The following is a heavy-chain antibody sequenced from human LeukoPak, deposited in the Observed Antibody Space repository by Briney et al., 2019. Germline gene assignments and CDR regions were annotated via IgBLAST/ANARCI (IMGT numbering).Heavy chain of an antibody. J-gene: IGHJ6*03. CDR1: GYSFTSYW. CDR2: IYPGDSDT. CDR3: ATRTLGYCSGGSCYSDYYYYMDV. V-gene: IGHV5-51*01. D-gene: IGHD2-15*01. Sequence: GESLKISCKGSGYSFTSYWIGWVRQMPGKGLEWMGIIYPGDSDTRYSPSFQGQVTISADKSISTAYLQWSSLKASDTAMYYCATRTLGYCSGGSCYSDYYYYMDVWGKGTTVTVSS.